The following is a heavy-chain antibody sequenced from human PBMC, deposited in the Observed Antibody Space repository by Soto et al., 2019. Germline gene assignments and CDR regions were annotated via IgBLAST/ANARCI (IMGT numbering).Heavy chain of an antibody. CDR1: GGTFSSYT. CDR3: ARPNIREMYYGMDV. J-gene: IGHJ6*02. V-gene: IGHV1-69*02. Sequence: QVQLVQSGAEVKKPGSSVKVSCKASGGTFSSYTISWVRQAPGQGLEWMGRIIPILGIANYAQKFQGRVTXXAXKXXSTAYMELSSLRSEDTAVYYCARPNIREMYYGMDVWGQGTTVTVSS. D-gene: IGHD1-26*01. CDR2: IIPILGIA.